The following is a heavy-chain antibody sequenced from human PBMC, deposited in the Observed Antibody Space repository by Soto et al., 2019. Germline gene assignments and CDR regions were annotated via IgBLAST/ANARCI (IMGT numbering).Heavy chain of an antibody. Sequence: LRLSCAASGFTFSSYGMHWVRQAPGKGLEWVAVISYDGSNKYYADSVKGRFTISRDNSKNTLYLQMNSLRAEDTAVYYCAKEGIAAAATSDWFDPWGQGTLVTVSS. CDR2: ISYDGSNK. CDR1: GFTFSSYG. CDR3: AKEGIAAAATSDWFDP. V-gene: IGHV3-30*18. J-gene: IGHJ5*02. D-gene: IGHD6-13*01.